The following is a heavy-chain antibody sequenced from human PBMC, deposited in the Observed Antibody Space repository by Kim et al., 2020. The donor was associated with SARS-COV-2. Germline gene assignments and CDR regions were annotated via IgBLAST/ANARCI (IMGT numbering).Heavy chain of an antibody. V-gene: IGHV4-39*01. CDR3: ASGEGSGYETNWFYP. Sequence: SETLSLTCTVSGGSISSSSYYWGWIRQPPGKGLEWIGSIYYSGSTNYNPSLKSRVTISVDTSKNQFSLKLSSVTAADTAVYYCASGEGSGYETNWFYPWGQGTLVTVSS. CDR2: IYYSGST. D-gene: IGHD5-12*01. J-gene: IGHJ5*02. CDR1: GGSISSSSYY.